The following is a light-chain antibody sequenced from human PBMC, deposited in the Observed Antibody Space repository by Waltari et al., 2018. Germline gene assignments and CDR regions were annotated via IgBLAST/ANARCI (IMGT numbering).Light chain of an antibody. CDR3: QVWDDTNNSGV. V-gene: IGLV1-40*01. CDR2: GVN. J-gene: IGLJ3*02. CDR1: GSNIGAYD. Sequence: QSVLTQPPSVSGAPGQRVAISCTGSGSNIGAYDVHWYQQHPGKAPKLLIYGVNTRPVGVPDRFSGSNSGNTATLTINWVEPGDEADYHCQVWDDTNNSGVFGGGTKLTVL.